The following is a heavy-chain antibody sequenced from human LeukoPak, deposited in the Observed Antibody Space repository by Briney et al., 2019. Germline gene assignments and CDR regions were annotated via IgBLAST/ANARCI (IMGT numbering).Heavy chain of an antibody. Sequence: PGGSLRLSCAASGFTFSSYGMHWVRQAPGKGLEWVAVIWYDGSNKYYADSVKGRFTISRDNSKNTLCLQMNSLRAEDTAVYYCARGPSYYDFWSGYTLDYWGQGTLVTVSS. V-gene: IGHV3-33*08. CDR1: GFTFSSYG. J-gene: IGHJ4*02. D-gene: IGHD3-3*01. CDR2: IWYDGSNK. CDR3: ARGPSYYDFWSGYTLDY.